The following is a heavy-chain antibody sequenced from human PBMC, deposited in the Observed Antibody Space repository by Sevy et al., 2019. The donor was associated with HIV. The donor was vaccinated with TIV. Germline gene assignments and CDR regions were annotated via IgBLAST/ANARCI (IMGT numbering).Heavy chain of an antibody. V-gene: IGHV3-15*01. CDR2: IKSNTDGGTT. CDR1: GFNFRNVW. CDR3: ATINTVGSLAY. Sequence: GGSLRLSRAASGFNFRNVWMSWVRQAPGKGLEWIGLIKSNTDGGTTEYGAPVKGGITISRDDSKNTLFLQVNSLKAEDTALYYCATINTVGSLAYWGRGTLVTVSS. D-gene: IGHD2-15*01. J-gene: IGHJ4*02.